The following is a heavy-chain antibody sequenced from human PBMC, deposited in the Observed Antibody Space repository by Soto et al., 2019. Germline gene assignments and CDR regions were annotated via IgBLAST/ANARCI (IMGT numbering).Heavy chain of an antibody. CDR1: GHSFTNYW. V-gene: IGHV5-51*01. J-gene: IGHJ6*02. CDR2: IYPDGSET. CDR3: ATTQSSATFKTYYYDMHV. Sequence: PGASLKISCKDSGHSFTNYWIVWVRQMPGKGLEWMGTIYPDGSETRYSPSFQGQVTISADKSINTAYLQWSSLKASDTAIYYCATTQSSATFKTYYYDMHVWGQGTTVTVSS. D-gene: IGHD3-10*01.